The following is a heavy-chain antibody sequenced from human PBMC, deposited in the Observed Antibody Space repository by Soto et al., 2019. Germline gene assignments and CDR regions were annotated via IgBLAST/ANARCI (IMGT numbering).Heavy chain of an antibody. CDR1: GYTFTSYG. J-gene: IGHJ6*02. Sequence: QVQLVRSGAEVKKPGASVKVSCKASGYTFTSYGISWVRQAPGQGLEWMGWISAYNGNTNYAQKLQGRVTMTTDTSTSTAYLELRSLRSDDTAVYYCATYYYGSGSQDYYGMDVWGQGTTVTVSS. CDR3: ATYYYGSGSQDYYGMDV. V-gene: IGHV1-18*01. D-gene: IGHD3-10*01. CDR2: ISAYNGNT.